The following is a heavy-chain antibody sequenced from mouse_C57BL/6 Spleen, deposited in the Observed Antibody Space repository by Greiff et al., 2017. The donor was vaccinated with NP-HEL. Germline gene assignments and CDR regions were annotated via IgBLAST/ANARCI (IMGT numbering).Heavy chain of an antibody. D-gene: IGHD4-1*02. Sequence: VQLKQSGAELVRPGASVKLSCTASGFNIKDAYMHWVKQRPEQGLEWIGWIDPENGDTEYASKFQGKATITADTSSNTAYLQLSSLTSEDTAVYYCTQLGRNAMDYWGQGTSVTVSS. J-gene: IGHJ4*01. CDR3: TQLGRNAMDY. V-gene: IGHV14-4*01. CDR1: GFNIKDAY. CDR2: IDPENGDT.